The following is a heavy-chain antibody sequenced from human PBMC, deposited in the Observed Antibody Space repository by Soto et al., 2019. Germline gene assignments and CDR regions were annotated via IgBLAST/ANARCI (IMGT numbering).Heavy chain of an antibody. J-gene: IGHJ5*02. CDR3: ARDRGVTATTNWFDP. CDR2: INPNSGGT. V-gene: IGHV1-2*04. CDR1: GYTFTGYY. D-gene: IGHD2-21*02. Sequence: ASVKVSCKASGYTFTGYYMHWVRQASGQGLEWMGWINPNSGGTNYAQKFQGWVTMTRDTSISTAYMELSRLRSDDTAVYYCARDRGVTATTNWFDPSGQGTLVTVSS.